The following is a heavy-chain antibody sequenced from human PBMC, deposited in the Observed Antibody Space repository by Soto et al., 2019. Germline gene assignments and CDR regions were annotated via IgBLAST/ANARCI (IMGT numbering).Heavy chain of an antibody. D-gene: IGHD5-12*01. J-gene: IGHJ4*02. CDR3: AAGGGLPRYY. V-gene: IGHV4-30-2*01. Sequence: QLQLQESGSGLVKPSQTLSLTCAVSGGSISSDGYSWSWLRQPPGKGLEWIGYIYPSGSTYYNPALKSRVTISVDRSKNQFSLKLRSVTAANTAVYYCAAGGGLPRYYWGQGTLVTVSS. CDR1: GGSISSDGYS. CDR2: IYPSGST.